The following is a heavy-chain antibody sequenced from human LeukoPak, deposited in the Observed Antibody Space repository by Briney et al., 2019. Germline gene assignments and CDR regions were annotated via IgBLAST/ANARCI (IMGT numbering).Heavy chain of an antibody. D-gene: IGHD2-8*01. J-gene: IGHJ4*02. CDR2: ISSSSSHT. CDR3: ARTPSMADPGV. V-gene: IGHV3-48*03. Sequence: GGSLRLSCAASGFTFSSYEINWVRQAPGKGLEWVSYISSSSSHTNYADSVKGRFTISRDNAKNSLYLQMNSLRAEDTAVYYCARTPSMADPGVWGQGTLVTVSS. CDR1: GFTFSSYE.